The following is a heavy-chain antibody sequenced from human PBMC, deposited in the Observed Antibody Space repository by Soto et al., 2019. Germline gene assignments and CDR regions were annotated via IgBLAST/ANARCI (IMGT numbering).Heavy chain of an antibody. CDR3: ARDPYHVLMVNAPNLYGMDV. D-gene: IGHD2-8*01. J-gene: IGHJ6*02. CDR2: ISTYNGNT. V-gene: IGHV1-18*01. CDR1: GYTFTTYD. Sequence: ASVKVFRKASGYTFTTYDISWVRQAPAQGLEWMGRISTYNGNTNYPQSLQGRLTLTTDTSTTTAYMELRSLRSDDTAVYYCARDPYHVLMVNAPNLYGMDVWGQGTTVTVSS.